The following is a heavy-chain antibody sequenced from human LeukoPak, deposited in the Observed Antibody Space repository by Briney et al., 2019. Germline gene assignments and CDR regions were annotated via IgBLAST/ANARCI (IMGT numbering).Heavy chain of an antibody. Sequence: GGSLRLSCADSGFTFSSYEMNWVRQAPGKGLEWVSYISSSGSTIYYADSVKGRFTISRDNAKNSLYVQMTSLRAEDTAVYYCARAPVYYDETRGYLKISNWYFDLWGRGTLVTVSS. CDR1: GFTFSSYE. J-gene: IGHJ2*01. V-gene: IGHV3-48*03. CDR3: ARAPVYYDETRGYLKISNWYFDL. D-gene: IGHD3-22*01. CDR2: ISSSGSTI.